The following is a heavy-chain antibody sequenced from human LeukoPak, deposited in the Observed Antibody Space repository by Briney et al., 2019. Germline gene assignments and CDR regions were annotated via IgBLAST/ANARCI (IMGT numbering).Heavy chain of an antibody. CDR2: IYTSGST. D-gene: IGHD1-1*01. CDR3: ARGYGDY. V-gene: IGHV4-4*07. J-gene: IGHJ4*02. CDR1: GGSIRSFY. Sequence: SETLSLNCTVSGGSIRSFYWSWVRQPAGKGLEWIGRIYTSGSTNYNPSLKSRVTMAPDTSKNQFSLKLRSVTAADTAVYYCARGYGDYWGQGTLVTVSS.